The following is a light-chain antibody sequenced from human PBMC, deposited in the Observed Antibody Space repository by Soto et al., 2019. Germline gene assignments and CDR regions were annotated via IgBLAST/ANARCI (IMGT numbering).Light chain of an antibody. CDR1: QSISTW. J-gene: IGKJ1*01. Sequence: IQMTQSPSTLSASVGEIVTFTCRASQSISTWLAWYQQKPGKAPKLLIYKASTLEVGVPSRFSGSGSGTEFTLTISTLQPSDFATYYCQQYNSYPWTFGQGTKVDIK. V-gene: IGKV1-5*03. CDR3: QQYNSYPWT. CDR2: KAS.